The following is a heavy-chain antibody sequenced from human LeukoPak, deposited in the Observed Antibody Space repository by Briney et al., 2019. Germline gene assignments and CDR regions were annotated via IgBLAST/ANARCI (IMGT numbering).Heavy chain of an antibody. J-gene: IGHJ4*02. CDR3: AKELHGSGNYAFDY. V-gene: IGHV3-23*01. Sequence: QPGGALRLSCAASGFTFSSCALSWVRQAPGKGLEWVSTVSVNGGTTYYADSGKGLFTISRDNSKKKLYLQMNSLRAEDTAVYSCAKELHGSGNYAFDYWGQGTLVTVSS. CDR1: GFTFSSCA. D-gene: IGHD3-10*01. CDR2: VSVNGGTT.